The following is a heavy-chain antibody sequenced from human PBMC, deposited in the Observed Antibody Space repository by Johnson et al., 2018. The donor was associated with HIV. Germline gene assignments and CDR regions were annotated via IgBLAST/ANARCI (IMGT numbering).Heavy chain of an antibody. CDR1: GFTVSSNY. V-gene: IGHV3-30-3*01. J-gene: IGHJ3*02. CDR3: ARVKVATINAFDI. CDR2: ISYDGSNK. Sequence: QVQLVESGGGVVQPGGSLRLSCAASGFTVSSNYMSWVRQAPGQGLEWVSVISYDGSNKYYADSVKGRFTIYRTNSKNTLNLQMNSLRAEDTAVYYRARVKVATINAFDIWGQGTMVTVSS. D-gene: IGHD5-12*01.